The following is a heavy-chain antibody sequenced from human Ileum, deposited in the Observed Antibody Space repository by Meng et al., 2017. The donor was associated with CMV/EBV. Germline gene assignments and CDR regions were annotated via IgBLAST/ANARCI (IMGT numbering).Heavy chain of an antibody. J-gene: IGHJ3*02. CDR1: GFTFSSYW. CDR2: IKSDGSDT. D-gene: IGHD2-8*01. Sequence: GEPLMISCAASGFTFSSYWMHWVRQAPGKGLVWVSRIKSDGSDTSYADSVKGRFTISRNNAKNTLYMQMNSQRAEDTAVYYCATLGSRVSAFDIWGQGTMVTVSS. CDR3: ATLGSRVSAFDI. V-gene: IGHV3-74*01.